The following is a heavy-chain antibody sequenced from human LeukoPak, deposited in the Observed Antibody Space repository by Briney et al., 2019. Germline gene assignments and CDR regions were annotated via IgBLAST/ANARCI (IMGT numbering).Heavy chain of an antibody. D-gene: IGHD6-13*01. V-gene: IGHV3-23*01. CDR3: AKVLSSWYLNVAFDI. CDR2: ISASGGST. Sequence: GGSLRLSCAASGFTFSSYAMGWVRQAPGKGLDWVSGISASGGSTFYADSVRGRFIISRDNSKDTLYLQMNSLRAEDTAVYYCAKVLSSWYLNVAFDIWGQGAMVTVSS. J-gene: IGHJ3*02. CDR1: GFTFSSYA.